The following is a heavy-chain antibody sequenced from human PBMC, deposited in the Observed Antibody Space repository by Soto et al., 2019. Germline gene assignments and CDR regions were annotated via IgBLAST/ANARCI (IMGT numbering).Heavy chain of an antibody. CDR3: AKGDNLGPKTGYAFDP. CDR1: GDSVSSNTAS. D-gene: IGHD5-12*01. V-gene: IGHV6-1*01. Sequence: SQTLSLPCVISGDSVSSNTASWNWIRQSPSRGLEWLGRTYFRSKWYNDYAVSVKSRIIINPDTSNNQFSLQLNSVTPEDTAAYFCAKGDNLGPKTGYAFDPWGQGIMVTVSS. CDR2: TYFRSKWYN. J-gene: IGHJ5*02.